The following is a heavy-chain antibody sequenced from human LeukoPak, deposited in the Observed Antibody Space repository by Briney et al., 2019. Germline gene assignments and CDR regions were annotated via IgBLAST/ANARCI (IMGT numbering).Heavy chain of an antibody. CDR1: GFTFSSYE. CDR3: AKDIVVRGIETYYFDY. Sequence: GGSLRLSCAASGFTFSSYEMNWVRQAPGKGLEWVSYISSSGSTIYYADSVKGRFTISRDNAKNSLYLQMNSLRAEDTALYYCAKDIVVRGIETYYFDYWGQGTLVTVSS. V-gene: IGHV3-48*03. D-gene: IGHD3-10*01. CDR2: ISSSGSTI. J-gene: IGHJ4*02.